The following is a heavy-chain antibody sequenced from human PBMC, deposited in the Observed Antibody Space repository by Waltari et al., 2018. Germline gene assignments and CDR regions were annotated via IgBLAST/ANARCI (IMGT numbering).Heavy chain of an antibody. CDR3: ARGAAPGKGAHWFDP. D-gene: IGHD6-13*01. CDR1: GYTFTSYD. CDR2: VNPNSGNT. V-gene: IGHV1-8*01. Sequence: QVQLVQSGAEVKKPGASVKVSCKTSGYTFTSYDINWVRQAPGQGPEWMGWVNPNSGNTGFAQKFQDRLTMTTNTSGRTAYMELSSLRSDDTAIYYCARGAAPGKGAHWFDPWGQGTLVTVSS. J-gene: IGHJ5*02.